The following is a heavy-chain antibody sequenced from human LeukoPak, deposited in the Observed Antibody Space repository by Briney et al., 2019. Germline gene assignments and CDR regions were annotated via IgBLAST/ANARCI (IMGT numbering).Heavy chain of an antibody. D-gene: IGHD3-10*01. CDR1: GGSVSIYY. J-gene: IGHJ4*02. CDR3: ARVYAAGSGSYPIDY. CDR2: IYYSGST. V-gene: IGHV4-59*02. Sequence: PSQSLSLACTLAGGSVSIYYGSWIRHPPGRGLEWMGYIYYSGSTTYNPSLKSRVTISVDTSKTQFSLKLSSVTAADTAVYSCARVYAAGSGSYPIDYWGQGTLVTVSS.